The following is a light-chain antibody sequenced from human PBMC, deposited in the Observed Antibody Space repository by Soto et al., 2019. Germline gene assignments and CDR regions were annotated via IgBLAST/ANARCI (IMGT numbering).Light chain of an antibody. CDR3: SPYTSSSTLV. Sequence: QSALPQPASVSGSPGQSITVSCTGTSSDVGDYDYVSWYQHHPGKAPKLMIYDVSYRPSGVSNRFSGSKSGNTASLTISGLQAEDEADYYCSPYTSSSTLVFGTGTKLTVL. J-gene: IGLJ1*01. CDR1: SSDVGDYDY. CDR2: DVS. V-gene: IGLV2-14*03.